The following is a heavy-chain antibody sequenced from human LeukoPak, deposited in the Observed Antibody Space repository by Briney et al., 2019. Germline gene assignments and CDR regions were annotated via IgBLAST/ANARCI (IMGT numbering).Heavy chain of an antibody. J-gene: IGHJ5*02. V-gene: IGHV1-18*01. CDR2: ISAYNGNT. D-gene: IGHD2-15*01. CDR1: GYTFTSYG. CDR3: ARGLDCSGGSCYVFDP. Sequence: ASVKVSCKASGYTFTSYGISWVREAPGQGLGWMGWISAYNGNTNYAQKLQGRVTMTTDTSTSTAYLKLRSLRSDDTAVYYCARGLDCSGGSCYVFDPWGQGTLVTVSS.